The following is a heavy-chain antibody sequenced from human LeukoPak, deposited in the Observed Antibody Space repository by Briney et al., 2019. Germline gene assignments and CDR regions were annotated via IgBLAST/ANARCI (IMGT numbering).Heavy chain of an antibody. V-gene: IGHV4-59*01. J-gene: IGHJ6*03. CDR3: ARRGYCSGGSCYYYYYYMDV. Sequence: SETLSLTCTLSGGSISSYYWSWIRQPPGKALVWFGYIYYSGSTNYNPSLKNRVIISVDASNNQFFLKLSSVTAADTAVYYCARRGYCSGGSCYYYYYYMDVWGKGTTVTVSS. CDR1: GGSISSYY. D-gene: IGHD2-15*01. CDR2: IYYSGST.